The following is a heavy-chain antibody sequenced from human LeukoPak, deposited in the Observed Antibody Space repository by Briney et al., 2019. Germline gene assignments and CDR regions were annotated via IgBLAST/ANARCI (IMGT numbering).Heavy chain of an antibody. J-gene: IGHJ4*02. CDR2: IYYSGST. CDR3: ARQMERLAYYYDSSGHHYGVN. D-gene: IGHD3-22*01. CDR1: GGSISSSSYY. Sequence: SETLSLTCTVSGGSISSSSYYWGWIRQPPGKGLEWIGSIYYSGSTYYNPSLKSRVTISVDTSKNQFSLKLSSVTAADTAVYYCARQMERLAYYYDSSGHHYGVNWGQGTLVTVSS. V-gene: IGHV4-39*01.